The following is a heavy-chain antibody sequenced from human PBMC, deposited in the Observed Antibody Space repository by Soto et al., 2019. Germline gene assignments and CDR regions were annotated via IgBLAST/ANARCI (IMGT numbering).Heavy chain of an antibody. V-gene: IGHV5-51*01. J-gene: IGHJ6*02. CDR3: ARQKQVTALIVGMDG. Sequence: PGASLKISWKCSGYSFTSYWIGWGLQMPGKGLEWMGIIYPGDSDTRYSPSFQGQVTISADKSISTAYLQWSSLKASDTAMYYCARQKQVTALIVGMDGWGQGNTVTV. CDR1: GYSFTSYW. D-gene: IGHD2-21*02. CDR2: IYPGDSDT.